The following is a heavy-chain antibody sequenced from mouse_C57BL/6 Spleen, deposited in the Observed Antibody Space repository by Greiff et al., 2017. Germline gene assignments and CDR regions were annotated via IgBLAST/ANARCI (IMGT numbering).Heavy chain of an antibody. CDR1: GYTFTSYW. V-gene: IGHV1-53*01. CDR3: ARPGCSSYCYIDV. Sequence: QVQLQQPGTELVKPGASVKLSCKASGYTFTSYWMHWVKPRPGQGLEWIGNINPSNGGTNYNEKFKSKATLTVDKSSSTAYMQLSSLTSEDSAVYYGARPGCSSYCYIDVWGTGTTVTVSS. D-gene: IGHD3-3*01. J-gene: IGHJ1*03. CDR2: INPSNGGT.